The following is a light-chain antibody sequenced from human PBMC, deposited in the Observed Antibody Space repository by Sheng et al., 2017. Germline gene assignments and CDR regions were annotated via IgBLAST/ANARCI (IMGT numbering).Light chain of an antibody. V-gene: IGLV2-14*01. J-gene: IGLJ2*01. Sequence: QSALTQPASVSGSPGQSITISCTGTSSDVGGYNYVSWYQQHPGKAPKLMIHDVSNRPSGVSNRFSGSKSGNTASLTISGLQAEDEADYYCSSYTSSSTLGVFGGGTKLTVL. CDR1: SSDVGGYNY. CDR3: SSYTSSSTLGV. CDR2: DVS.